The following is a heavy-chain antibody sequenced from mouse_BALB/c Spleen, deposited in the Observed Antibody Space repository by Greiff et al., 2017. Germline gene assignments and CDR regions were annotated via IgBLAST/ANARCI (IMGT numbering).Heavy chain of an antibody. V-gene: IGHV14-3*02. CDR2: IDPANGNT. Sequence: VQLKQSGAELVKPGASVKLSCTASGFNIKDTYMHWVKQRPEQGLEWIGRIDPANGNTKYDPKFQGKATITADTSSNKAYLQLSSLTSEDTAVYYCAIYYDSDVWFAYWGQGTLVTVSA. J-gene: IGHJ3*01. CDR1: GFNIKDTY. CDR3: AIYYDSDVWFAY. D-gene: IGHD2-4*01.